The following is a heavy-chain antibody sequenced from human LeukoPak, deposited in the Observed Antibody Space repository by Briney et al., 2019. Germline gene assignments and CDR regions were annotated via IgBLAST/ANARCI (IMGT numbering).Heavy chain of an antibody. D-gene: IGHD3-10*01. CDR2: ISGSGGST. V-gene: IGHV3-23*01. CDR3: PKDHAAMVRGAIDY. CDR1: GFTLSSYA. Sequence: GGSLSLSCAASGFTLSSYAMSWVRQAPGKGLEWVSAISGSGGSTYYADSVKGRFTISRDNSKNTLYLQMNSLRAEDTAVYYCPKDHAAMVRGAIDYWGQGTLVTVSS. J-gene: IGHJ4*02.